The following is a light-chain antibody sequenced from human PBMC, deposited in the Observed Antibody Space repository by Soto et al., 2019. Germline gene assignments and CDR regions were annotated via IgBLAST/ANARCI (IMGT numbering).Light chain of an antibody. J-gene: IGLJ1*01. CDR3: GSWDSSLSAYV. CDR1: SSDVGGYNY. Sequence: QSVLTQPASVSGSPGQSITISCTGTSSDVGGYNYVSWYQQHPGKAPKIIIYEVTNRPSGVSNRFSGSKSGNTASLTISGLQAEDDADYYCGSWDSSLSAYVFGTGTKVTVL. V-gene: IGLV2-14*01. CDR2: EVT.